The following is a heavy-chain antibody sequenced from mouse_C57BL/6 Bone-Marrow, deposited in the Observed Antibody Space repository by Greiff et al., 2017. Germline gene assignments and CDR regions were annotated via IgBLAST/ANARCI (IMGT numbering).Heavy chain of an antibody. D-gene: IGHD2-4*01. Sequence: VKLVESGAELVKPGASVKMSCKASGYTFTTYPIEWMKQNHGKSLEWIGNFHPYNDDTKYNEKFKGKATLTVEKSSSTVDLELSRLTSDDSAVYYCASIYYDYYGGFDYWGQGTTLTVSS. CDR2: FHPYNDDT. CDR3: ASIYYDYYGGFDY. V-gene: IGHV1-47*01. CDR1: GYTFTTYP. J-gene: IGHJ2*01.